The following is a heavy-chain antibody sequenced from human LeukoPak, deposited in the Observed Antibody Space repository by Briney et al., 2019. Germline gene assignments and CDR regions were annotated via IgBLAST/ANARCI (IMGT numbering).Heavy chain of an antibody. CDR2: IRYDGSNK. J-gene: IGHJ5*02. V-gene: IGHV3-30*02. CDR3: ARAAGRYAQYNWFDP. CDR1: GFTFSSYG. D-gene: IGHD1-1*01. Sequence: QPGGSLRLSCAASGFTFSSYGMHWVRQAPGKGLEWVAFIRYDGSNKYYADSVKGRFTISRDNSKNTLYLQMNSLRAEDTAVYYCARAAGRYAQYNWFDPWGQGTLVTVSS.